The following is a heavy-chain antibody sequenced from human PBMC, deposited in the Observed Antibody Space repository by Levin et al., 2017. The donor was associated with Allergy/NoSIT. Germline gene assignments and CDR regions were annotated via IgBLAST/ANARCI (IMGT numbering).Heavy chain of an antibody. CDR3: VRGAIEYSDYPAFDS. Sequence: SETLSLTCTVSGGSFSSYYWTWIRQPAGKGLEWIGRIHGSGGTNYNPSLKSRVAMSVDTSKNQFSLKVHSVTAADTAVYYCVRGAIEYSDYPAFDSWGPGTLVTVSS. D-gene: IGHD4-11*01. J-gene: IGHJ4*02. CDR1: GGSFSSYY. CDR2: IHGSGGT. V-gene: IGHV4-4*07.